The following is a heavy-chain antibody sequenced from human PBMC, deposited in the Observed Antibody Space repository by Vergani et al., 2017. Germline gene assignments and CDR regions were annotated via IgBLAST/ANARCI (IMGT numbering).Heavy chain of an antibody. J-gene: IGHJ6*03. CDR1: GYTFSSYG. CDR2: ISAYNGDT. Sequence: QVQLVQSGAEVKKPGASVKVSCKASGYTFSSYGITWVRQAPGQGLEWMGWISAYNGDTNYARKLQGRVTMTTDTSTNSAYMELRGLRSDDTAVYYCARGGSIAAPSYLYYFYMDVWGKGTSVTVSS. D-gene: IGHD6-6*01. CDR3: ARGGSIAAPSYLYYFYMDV. V-gene: IGHV1-18*01.